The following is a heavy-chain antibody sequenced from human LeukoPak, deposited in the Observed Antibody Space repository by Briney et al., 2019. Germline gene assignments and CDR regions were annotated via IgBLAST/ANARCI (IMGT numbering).Heavy chain of an antibody. D-gene: IGHD2-2*02. Sequence: GGSLRLXCAASGFTFSSYGMHWVRQAPGKGLEWVAFIRYDGSNIYYADSVKGRFTISRDNSKNTLYLQMNSLRAEDTAVYYCAKEGRDIVVVPAAILYYYYYYMDVWGRGTTVTVSS. CDR1: GFTFSSYG. CDR2: IRYDGSNI. J-gene: IGHJ6*03. CDR3: AKEGRDIVVVPAAILYYYYYYMDV. V-gene: IGHV3-30*02.